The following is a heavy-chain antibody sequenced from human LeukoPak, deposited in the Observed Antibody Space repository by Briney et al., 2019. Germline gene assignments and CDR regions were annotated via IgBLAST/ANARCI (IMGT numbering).Heavy chain of an antibody. CDR3: ASRLGSGMDV. D-gene: IGHD3-3*01. Sequence: PSETLSLTCTVSGGSISSSSYYWGWIRQPPGKGLEWIGSIYYSGSTYYNPSLKSRLTISVDTSKNQFSLKLSSVTAADTAVYYCASRLGSGMDVWGQGTTVTVSS. CDR2: IYYSGST. J-gene: IGHJ6*02. V-gene: IGHV4-39*01. CDR1: GGSISSSSYY.